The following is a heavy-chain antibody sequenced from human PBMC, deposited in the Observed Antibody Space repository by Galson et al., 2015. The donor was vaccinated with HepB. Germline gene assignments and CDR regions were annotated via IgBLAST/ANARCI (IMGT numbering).Heavy chain of an antibody. D-gene: IGHD4-11*01. CDR2: INWNGGTT. J-gene: IGHJ4*02. CDR1: GFTFDDYG. V-gene: IGHV3-20*04. CDR3: ARRRYGNYGEADY. Sequence: SLRLSCAASGFTFDDYGFIWVRQAPGQGLEWVSGINWNGGTTAYVDSVKGRFTISRDNAKDSLYLQMNNLRPEDAAFYYCARRRYGNYGEADYWGQGTLVTVSS.